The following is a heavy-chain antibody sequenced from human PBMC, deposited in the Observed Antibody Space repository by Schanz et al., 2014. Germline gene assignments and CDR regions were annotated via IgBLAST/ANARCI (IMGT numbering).Heavy chain of an antibody. Sequence: EMQLLESGGGLVQPGGSLRLSCAASGFTFSSYAMSWVRQAPGKGLEWVSAISGSGGSTYYADSVKGRFTISRDNSKNTLYLQMNSLRAEDTAVYYCAKGRFGELSAFDIWGQGTMXTVSS. CDR3: AKGRFGELSAFDI. CDR2: ISGSGGST. J-gene: IGHJ3*02. CDR1: GFTFSSYA. D-gene: IGHD3-10*01. V-gene: IGHV3-23*01.